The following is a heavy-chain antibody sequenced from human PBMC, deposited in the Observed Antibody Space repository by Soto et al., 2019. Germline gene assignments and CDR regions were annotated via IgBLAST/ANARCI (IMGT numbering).Heavy chain of an antibody. Sequence: EVQLVESGGGLVQPGGSLSLSCAASGFTFSSYYMHWVRQAPGKGLVWVSRINTDGSNTGYADSVRGRFTISRDNAKNMLNPQLNSLIAEDTAVYYCARGRYNWDDSPFDYCVHGTLVSVSS. D-gene: IGHD1-1*01. CDR3: ARGRYNWDDSPFDY. J-gene: IGHJ4*01. CDR2: INTDGSNT. CDR1: GFTFSSYY. V-gene: IGHV3-74*01.